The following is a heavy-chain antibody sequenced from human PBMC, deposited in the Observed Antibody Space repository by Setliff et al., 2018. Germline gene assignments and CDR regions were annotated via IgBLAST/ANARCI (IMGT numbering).Heavy chain of an antibody. Sequence: ASETLSLTCSVSGASISSYYWSWIRQPPGKGLEWIGYIYTSGTTKYNPSLKSRVTISIDTSKSQFSLNLSSVTAADTAVYYCARIAYGSGSYYFDYWGQGTPVTV. D-gene: IGHD3-10*01. CDR3: ARIAYGSGSYYFDY. J-gene: IGHJ4*02. CDR1: GASISSYY. CDR2: IYTSGTT. V-gene: IGHV4-4*08.